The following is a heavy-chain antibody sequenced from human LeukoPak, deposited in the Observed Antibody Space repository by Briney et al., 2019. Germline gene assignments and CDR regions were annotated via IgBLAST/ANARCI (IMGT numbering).Heavy chain of an antibody. CDR3: ARISRTSDTFYSYVHDAFDI. CDR1: GYTFTGYY. D-gene: IGHD3-10*02. J-gene: IGHJ3*02. V-gene: IGHV1-2*02. Sequence: ASVKVSCKASGYTFTGYYMHWVRQAPGQGLEWMGWINPNSGGTNYAQKFQGRVTMTRDTSISTAYMELSRLRSDDTAVYYCARISRTSDTFYSYVHDAFDIWGQGTLVAVSS. CDR2: INPNSGGT.